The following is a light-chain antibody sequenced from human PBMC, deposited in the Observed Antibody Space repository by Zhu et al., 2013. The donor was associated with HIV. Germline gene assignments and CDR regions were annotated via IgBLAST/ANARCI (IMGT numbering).Light chain of an antibody. CDR1: SSDVGAYNS. V-gene: IGLV2-14*01. CDR2: EVS. J-gene: IGLJ2*01. CDR3: SSYTTSNTLI. Sequence: QSALTQPASVSGSPGQSITISCTGTSSDVGAYNSVSWYQQHPGQAPKLMISEVSNRPSGVSNRFSGSKSGNTASLTISGLQAEDEADYYCSSYTTSNTLIFGGGTKLTVL.